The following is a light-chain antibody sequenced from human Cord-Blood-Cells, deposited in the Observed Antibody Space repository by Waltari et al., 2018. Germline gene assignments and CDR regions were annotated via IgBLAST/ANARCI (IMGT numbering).Light chain of an antibody. CDR3: QQRSNWPPIT. CDR1: QSVSSY. J-gene: IGKJ5*01. Sequence: EIVLTQSPATLPLSPGERATLSCRASQSVSSYLAWYQQKPGQAPRLLIYDASNGATGIPARFSGSGSVTDFTLTISSLEPEDFAVYYCQQRSNWPPITFGQGTRLEIK. CDR2: DAS. V-gene: IGKV3-11*01.